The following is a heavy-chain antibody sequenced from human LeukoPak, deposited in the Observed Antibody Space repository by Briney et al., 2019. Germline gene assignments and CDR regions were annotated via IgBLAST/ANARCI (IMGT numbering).Heavy chain of an antibody. J-gene: IGHJ4*02. CDR3: ARDYHDSSGYYLSYFDY. Sequence: GGSLRLSCAASGFTFSSYSMNWVRQAPGKGLEWVSYISSSSSTIYYADSVKGRFTISRDNAKNSLYLQMNSLRDEDTAVYYCARDYHDSSGYYLSYFDYWGQGTLVTVSS. CDR1: GFTFSSYS. D-gene: IGHD3-22*01. V-gene: IGHV3-48*02. CDR2: ISSSSSTI.